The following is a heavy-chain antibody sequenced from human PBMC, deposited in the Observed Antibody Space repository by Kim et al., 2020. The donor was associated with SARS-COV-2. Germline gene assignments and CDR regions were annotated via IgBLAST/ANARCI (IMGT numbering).Heavy chain of an antibody. CDR2: IIPIFGTA. D-gene: IGHD3-22*01. CDR3: ARTLYYYDSSGYPHQPYYYYGMDV. J-gene: IGHJ6*02. V-gene: IGHV1-69*13. CDR1: GGTFSSYA. Sequence: SVKVSCKASGGTFSSYAISWVRQAPGQGLEWMGGIIPIFGTANYAQKFQGRVTITADESTSTAYMELSSLRSEDTAVYYCARTLYYYDSSGYPHQPYYYYGMDVWGQGTTVTVSS.